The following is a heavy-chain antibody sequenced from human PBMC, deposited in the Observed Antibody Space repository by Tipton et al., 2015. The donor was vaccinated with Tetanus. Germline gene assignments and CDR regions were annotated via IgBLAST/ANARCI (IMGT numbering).Heavy chain of an antibody. J-gene: IGHJ4*02. Sequence: TLSLTCTVSGVSISSGDYCWSWIRQPPGKGLEWIGYIYYSGNSYYNPSLKSRVTILLDTSENQFSLKLSSVTGADTAVYYCARGRDQYKSGNYWGQGTLVTVSS. CDR1: GVSISSGDYC. D-gene: IGHD5-24*01. CDR2: IYYSGNS. CDR3: ARGRDQYKSGNY. V-gene: IGHV4-30-4*08.